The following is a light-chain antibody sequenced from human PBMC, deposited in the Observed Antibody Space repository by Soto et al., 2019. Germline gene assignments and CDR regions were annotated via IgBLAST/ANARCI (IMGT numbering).Light chain of an antibody. CDR2: GAS. CDR1: QSVNIN. V-gene: IGKV3-15*01. Sequence: EIVMTQSPATLSVSPGERATLSCRASQSVNINLAWYQQKPGQAPRLLIFGASSRANGIPARFSGSGSGTEFTLTISNLQTEDFAVYYCQQYGSFGQGTRLEIK. J-gene: IGKJ5*01. CDR3: QQYGS.